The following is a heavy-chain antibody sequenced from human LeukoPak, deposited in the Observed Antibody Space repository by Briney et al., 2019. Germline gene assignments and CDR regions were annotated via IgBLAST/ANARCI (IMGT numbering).Heavy chain of an antibody. CDR2: ISAYNGNT. V-gene: IGHV1-18*01. CDR3: ARGGYCSSTSCSFDSGFDY. J-gene: IGHJ4*02. CDR1: GYTFSSFD. Sequence: ASVKVSCKASGYTFSSFDIHWVRQAPGQGLEWMGWISAYNGNTNYAQKLQGRVTMTTDTSTSTAYMELRSLRSDDTAVYYCARGGYCSSTSCSFDSGFDYWGQGTLVTVSS. D-gene: IGHD2-2*01.